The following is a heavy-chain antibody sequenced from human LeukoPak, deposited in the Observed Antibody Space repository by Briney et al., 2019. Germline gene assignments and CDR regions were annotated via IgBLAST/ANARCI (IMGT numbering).Heavy chain of an antibody. V-gene: IGHV4-39*02. J-gene: IGHJ3*02. D-gene: IGHD5-12*01. Sequence: SETLSLTCTVSGGSISSSSYYWGWIRQPPGKGLEWIGSIYYSGSTHYNPSLKSRVTISVDTSKNQFSLKLSSVTAADTAVYYCARDRYSGYDGFGAFDIWGQGTMVTVSS. CDR3: ARDRYSGYDGFGAFDI. CDR2: IYYSGST. CDR1: GGSISSSSYY.